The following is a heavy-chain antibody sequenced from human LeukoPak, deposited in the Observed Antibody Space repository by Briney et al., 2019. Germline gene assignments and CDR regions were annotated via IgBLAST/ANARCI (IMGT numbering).Heavy chain of an antibody. V-gene: IGHV3-23*01. J-gene: IGHJ4*02. CDR3: AKGGIQLWSKPDY. CDR1: GFTFSSYA. CDR2: ISGSGGST. Sequence: GGSLRLSCAASGFTFSSYAMSWVRQAPGKGLEWVSAISGSGGSTYYADSVKGRFTISRYNSKNTLYLQMNSLRAEDTAVYYCAKGGIQLWSKPDYWGQGTLVTVSS. D-gene: IGHD5-18*01.